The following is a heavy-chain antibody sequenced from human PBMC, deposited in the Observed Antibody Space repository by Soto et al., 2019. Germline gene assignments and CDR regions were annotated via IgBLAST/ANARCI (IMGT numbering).Heavy chain of an antibody. Sequence: ASVKVSCKTSGYTFTNYGISWVRQAPGQELEWMGWINPNNAHTRYTEKLQGRVTMTTDTSTSTAYMELTSLSSDDTAVYYCARDSTSPNCLTTSCPRGGWFDPWGRGTLVTVSS. CDR3: ARDSTSPNCLTTSCPRGGWFDP. CDR2: INPNNAHT. J-gene: IGHJ5*02. D-gene: IGHD1-1*01. CDR1: GYTFTNYG. V-gene: IGHV1-18*04.